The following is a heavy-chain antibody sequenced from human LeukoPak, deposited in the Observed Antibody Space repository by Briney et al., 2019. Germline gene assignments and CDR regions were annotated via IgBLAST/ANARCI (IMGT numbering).Heavy chain of an antibody. D-gene: IGHD3-10*01. CDR1: GFTFSSYD. Sequence: GGSLRLSCAASGFTFSSYDMHWVRQATGKGLEWVSAIGTAGDTYYPGSVKGRFTISRENAKNSLYLQINSLRAEDTAVYYCANTGSGSYYGSGSYPGHFDYWGQGTLVTVSS. J-gene: IGHJ4*02. CDR2: IGTAGDT. V-gene: IGHV3-13*01. CDR3: ANTGSGSYYGSGSYPGHFDY.